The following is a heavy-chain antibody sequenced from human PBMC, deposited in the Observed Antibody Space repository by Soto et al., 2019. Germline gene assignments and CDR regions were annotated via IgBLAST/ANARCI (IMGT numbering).Heavy chain of an antibody. J-gene: IGHJ4*02. CDR1: GGSLSGKY. Sequence: QVQLQQWGAGLLKPSETWSLTCAVHGGSLSGKYWSWIRHAPGKGLEWIGEINDYGCTIYHPSLKSRVTTSVDTSKNQFSLTLPSVTAADTAVYYCATAVQLLGFFDCWGQGILVTVSS. V-gene: IGHV4-34*01. CDR2: INDYGCT. CDR3: ATAVQLLGFFDC. D-gene: IGHD1-1*01.